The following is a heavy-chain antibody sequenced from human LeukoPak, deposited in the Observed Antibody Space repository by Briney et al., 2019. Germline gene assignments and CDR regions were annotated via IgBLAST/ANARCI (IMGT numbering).Heavy chain of an antibody. V-gene: IGHV3-21*01. CDR3: AREVHDSSGYFDY. D-gene: IGHD3-22*01. CDR2: ISSSSYI. Sequence: GGSLRLSCAASGFTFSSYSMNWVRQAPGKGLEWVSSISSSSYIYYADSVKGRFTISRDNAKNSLYLQMNSLRAEDTAVYCCAREVHDSSGYFDYWGQGTLVTVSS. J-gene: IGHJ4*02. CDR1: GFTFSSYS.